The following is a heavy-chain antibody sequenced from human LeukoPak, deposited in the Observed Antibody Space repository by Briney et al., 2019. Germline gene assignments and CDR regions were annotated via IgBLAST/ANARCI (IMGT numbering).Heavy chain of an antibody. CDR2: IYYSGST. J-gene: IGHJ4*02. Sequence: SETLSLTCTVSGGSISSYYWSWIRQPPGKGLEWIGYIYYSGSTNYNPSLKSRVTISVDTSKNQFSLKLSSVTAADTAVYYCARDIQWCLDYWGQGTLVTVSS. D-gene: IGHD2-21*01. CDR3: ARDIQWCLDY. CDR1: GGSISSYY. V-gene: IGHV4-59*01.